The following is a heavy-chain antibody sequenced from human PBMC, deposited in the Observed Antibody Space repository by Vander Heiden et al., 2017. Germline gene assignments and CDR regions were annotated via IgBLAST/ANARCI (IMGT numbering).Heavy chain of an antibody. CDR3: AKYYYGSGSTAFDY. V-gene: IGHV3-23*01. CDR2: ISGGGETT. D-gene: IGHD3-10*01. Sequence: EVQLLESGGGLVQTGGSLRLSCAASGFTFTSYAMSWVRQAPGKVLEWVSAISGGGETTYYADAVKGRFTISRDNSKNTLYLQMNSLRAEDTAVYYCAKYYYGSGSTAFDYWGQGTLVTVSS. CDR1: GFTFTSYA. J-gene: IGHJ4*02.